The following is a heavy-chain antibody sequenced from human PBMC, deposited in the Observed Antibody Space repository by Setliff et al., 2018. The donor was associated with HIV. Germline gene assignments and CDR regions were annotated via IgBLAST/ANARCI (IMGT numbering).Heavy chain of an antibody. J-gene: IGHJ6*04. D-gene: IGHD3-10*01. Sequence: ASVKVSCKASGYSLSTYAISWVRQAPGHGLEWMGWLASYNDDANYAQNLQGRVTMTTDKSTSTAYMELRSLRSDDTAVYYCARGKGVGGVVITGGLDVWGKGTTVTVSS. CDR3: ARGKGVGGVVITGGLDV. V-gene: IGHV1-18*01. CDR2: LASYNDDA. CDR1: GYSLSTYA.